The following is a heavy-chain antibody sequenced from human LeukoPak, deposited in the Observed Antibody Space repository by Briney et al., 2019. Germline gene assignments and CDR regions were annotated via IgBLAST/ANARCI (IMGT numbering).Heavy chain of an antibody. Sequence: PGGSLRLSCAASGFTFSSYAMSWVRQAPGKGLQWVSGISGSGGSTYYADSVKGRFTISRDNSKNTLYLQMNSLRAEDTAVYYCARRAGGYSHPYDYWGQGTLVTVSS. CDR3: ARRAGGYSHPYDY. D-gene: IGHD4-23*01. CDR1: GFTFSSYA. CDR2: ISGSGGST. V-gene: IGHV3-23*01. J-gene: IGHJ4*02.